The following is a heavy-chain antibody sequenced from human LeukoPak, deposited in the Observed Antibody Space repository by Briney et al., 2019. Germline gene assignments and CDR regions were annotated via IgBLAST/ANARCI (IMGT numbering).Heavy chain of an antibody. CDR1: GHTLTELS. J-gene: IGHJ5*02. CDR3: ATYKRGVSWFDP. D-gene: IGHD1-1*01. Sequence: ASVKVSCKVSGHTLTELSMHWVRQAPGKGLEWMGGFDPEDGETIYAQKFQGRVTMTEDTSTDTAYMELSSLRSEDTAVYYCATYKRGVSWFDPWGQGTLVTVSS. CDR2: FDPEDGET. V-gene: IGHV1-24*01.